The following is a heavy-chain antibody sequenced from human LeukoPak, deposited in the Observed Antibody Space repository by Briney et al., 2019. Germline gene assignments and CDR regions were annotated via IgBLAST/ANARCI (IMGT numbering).Heavy chain of an antibody. CDR1: AFTFNSYA. V-gene: IGHV3-23*01. CDR3: AKDGFRGDRNAGSSYPFDY. D-gene: IGHD2-15*01. CDR2: ISDSGDNT. J-gene: IGHJ4*02. Sequence: GGSLRLSCAASAFTFNSYAMSWVRQAPGKGLEWVSAISDSGDNTYYADSVKGRFTISRDNSKNTLYLQMNSLRADDTAVYKCAKDGFRGDRNAGSSYPFDYRGQGTLVTVSS.